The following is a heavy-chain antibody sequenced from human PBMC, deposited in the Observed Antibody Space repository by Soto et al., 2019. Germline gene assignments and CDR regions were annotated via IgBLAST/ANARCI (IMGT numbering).Heavy chain of an antibody. V-gene: IGHV3-66*01. CDR3: ARCDGSATYCFFFAY. CDR2: IYSGGST. J-gene: IGHJ4*02. CDR1: GFTVSNSY. D-gene: IGHD3-10*01. Sequence: EVQVVESGGGLVQSGGSLTLSCAASGFTVSNSYMSWVSQAPGKGLEWVSAIYSGGSTYYADSVKGRFTISRDNSRNTLYLQMNSLRAVDTAVYFCARCDGSATYCFFFAYWGQGTPVTVSS.